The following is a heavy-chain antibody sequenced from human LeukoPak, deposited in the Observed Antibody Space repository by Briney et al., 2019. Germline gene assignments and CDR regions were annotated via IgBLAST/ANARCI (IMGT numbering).Heavy chain of an antibody. CDR2: FDPKDGET. J-gene: IGHJ1*01. V-gene: IGHV1-24*01. D-gene: IGHD6-13*01. Sequence: ASVKVSCKVSGYTLTELSMHWVRQAPGKGLEWMGSFDPKDGETIYAQKFQGRVTMTEDTSTDTAYMELSSLRSEDTAVYYCAKDQAGIAAASYFQHWGQGTLVTVSS. CDR3: AKDQAGIAAASYFQH. CDR1: GYTLTELS.